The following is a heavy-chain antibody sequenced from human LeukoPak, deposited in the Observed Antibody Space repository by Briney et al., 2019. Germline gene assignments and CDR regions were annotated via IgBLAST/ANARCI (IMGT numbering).Heavy chain of an antibody. J-gene: IGHJ6*03. Sequence: GGSLRLSCAASGFTFSSYTMNWVRQAPGKGLEWVSSISTSSSYIYYADSVKGRFTISRNNAKKSLYLQMNSLRAEDTAVYYCARDGDTVLTRGYYYYMDVWGKGTTVTVSS. CDR1: GFTFSSYT. V-gene: IGHV3-21*01. CDR3: ARDGDTVLTRGYYYYMDV. CDR2: ISTSSSYI. D-gene: IGHD4-23*01.